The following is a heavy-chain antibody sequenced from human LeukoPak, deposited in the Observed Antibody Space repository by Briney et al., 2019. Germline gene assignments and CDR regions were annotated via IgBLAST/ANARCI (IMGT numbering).Heavy chain of an antibody. Sequence: GGSLRLSCAASGFTFSGSAMHWVRQASGKGLEWVGRIRSKANSYATAYAASVKGRFTISRDDSKNTAYLQMSSLKTEDTAVYYCTGSSLRGDYWGQGTLVTVSS. CDR1: GFTFSGSA. CDR3: TGSSLRGDY. CDR2: IRSKANSYAT. V-gene: IGHV3-73*01. D-gene: IGHD2-2*01. J-gene: IGHJ4*02.